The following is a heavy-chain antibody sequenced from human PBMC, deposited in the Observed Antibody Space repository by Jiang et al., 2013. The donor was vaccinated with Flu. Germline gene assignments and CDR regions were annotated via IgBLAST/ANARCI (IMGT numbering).Heavy chain of an antibody. CDR2: ISSDGSED. Sequence: ASGFTFSTYPMHWVRQAPGKGLEWVAVISSDGSEDHYADSVKGRFTVSRDNSKNTLYLQMNSLRPEDTAVYYCAREGERGYYPLWGQGTLVTVSS. D-gene: IGHD3-3*01. CDR3: AREGERGYYPL. CDR1: GFTFSTYP. J-gene: IGHJ4*02. V-gene: IGHV3-30*04.